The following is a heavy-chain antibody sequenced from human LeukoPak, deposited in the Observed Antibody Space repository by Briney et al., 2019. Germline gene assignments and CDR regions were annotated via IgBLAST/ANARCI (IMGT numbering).Heavy chain of an antibody. J-gene: IGHJ5*02. Sequence: SETLSLTCAVYGGSFSGYYWSWIRQPPGKGLEWIGEINHSGSTNYNPSLKSRVSISVDTSKNQFSLKLSSVTAADTAVYYCARDHCSGGSCYNWFDPWGQGTLVTVSS. CDR3: ARDHCSGGSCYNWFDP. CDR2: INHSGST. D-gene: IGHD2-15*01. V-gene: IGHV4-34*01. CDR1: GGSFSGYY.